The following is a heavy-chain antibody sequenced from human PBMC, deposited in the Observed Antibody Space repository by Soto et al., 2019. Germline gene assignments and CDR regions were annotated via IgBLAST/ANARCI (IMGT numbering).Heavy chain of an antibody. Sequence: PGGSLRLSCAASGFTFSSYGMHWVRQAPGKGLEWVAVISYDGSNKYYADSVKGRFTISRDNSKNTLYLQMNSLRAEDTAVYYCAKDDYFYVSSGYSPDYYYYGMDVWGQGTTVTVSS. CDR3: AKDDYFYVSSGYSPDYYYYGMDV. CDR1: GFTFSSYG. V-gene: IGHV3-30*18. D-gene: IGHD3-22*01. J-gene: IGHJ6*02. CDR2: ISYDGSNK.